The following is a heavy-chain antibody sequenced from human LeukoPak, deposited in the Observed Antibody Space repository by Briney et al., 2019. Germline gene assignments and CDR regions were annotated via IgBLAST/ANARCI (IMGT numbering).Heavy chain of an antibody. D-gene: IGHD3-9*01. J-gene: IGHJ4*02. CDR3: ARGYYNILTAYPGDY. CDR1: GFRFGDYA. CDR2: ITWNSDNI. Sequence: PGRSLRLSCAGSGFRFGDYAMHWVRQAPGKGLEWVSGITWNSDNIGYADSVKGRFTISRDNAKNSLYLQMNSLRAEDTAVYYCARGYYNILTAYPGDYWGQGTLVTVSS. V-gene: IGHV3-9*01.